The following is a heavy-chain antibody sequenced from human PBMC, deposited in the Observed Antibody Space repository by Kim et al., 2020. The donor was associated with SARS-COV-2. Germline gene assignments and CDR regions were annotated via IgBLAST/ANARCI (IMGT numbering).Heavy chain of an antibody. D-gene: IGHD6-25*01. CDR1: GFTFNNYA. J-gene: IGHJ4*02. CDR3: VKGRSGDITAAGNY. CDR2: ISNNGDST. Sequence: GGSLRLSCSASGFTFNNYAMYWVRQAPGKGLDYVSAISNNGDSTYYADSVKGRFSISRDSSKNTLYLQMSSLRVEDTVIYYCVKGRSGDITAAGNYWGQGTLVTVSS. V-gene: IGHV3-64D*09.